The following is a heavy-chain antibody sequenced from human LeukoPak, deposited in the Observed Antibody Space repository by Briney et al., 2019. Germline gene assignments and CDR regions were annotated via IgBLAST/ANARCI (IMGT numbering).Heavy chain of an antibody. CDR2: ITHSSSFI. CDR1: GFTFSRYS. J-gene: IGHJ4*02. CDR3: ARGRLAAAGRPFDS. V-gene: IGHV3-21*01. D-gene: IGHD6-13*01. Sequence: GGSLRLSCAASGFTFSRYSMNWVRQGPGKGLEWVSSITHSSSFIYYADSLKGRFTISRDNANNSLYLQIHSLRAEDTAVYYCARGRLAAAGRPFDSWGQGTLVTVSS.